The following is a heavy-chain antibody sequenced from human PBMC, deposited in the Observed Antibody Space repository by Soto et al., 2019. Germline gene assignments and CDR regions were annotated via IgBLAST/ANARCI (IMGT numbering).Heavy chain of an antibody. CDR3: ARGIALGNGFDP. V-gene: IGHV1-2*02. Sequence: ASVKVSCKASGYTFTGYYMHWVRQAPGQGLEWMGWINPNSGGTNYAQKFQGRVTMTRDTSISTAYMELSRLRSDDTAVYYCARGIALGNGFDPWVQGTLVTVSS. J-gene: IGHJ5*02. CDR2: INPNSGGT. CDR1: GYTFTGYY. D-gene: IGHD6-13*01.